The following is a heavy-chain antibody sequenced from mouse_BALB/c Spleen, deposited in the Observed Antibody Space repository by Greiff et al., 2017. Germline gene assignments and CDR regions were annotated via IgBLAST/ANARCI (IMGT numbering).Heavy chain of an antibody. J-gene: IGHJ2*01. D-gene: IGHD2-4*01. CDR2: ISYSGST. CDR1: GYSITSDYA. CDR3: ARGDYGDYFDY. V-gene: IGHV3-2*02. Sequence: EVKVEESGPGLVKPSQSLSLTCTVTGYSITSDYAWNWIRQFPGNKLEWMGYISYSGSTSYNPSLKSRISITRDTSKNQFFLQLNSVTTEDTATYYCARGDYGDYFDYWGQGTTLTVSS.